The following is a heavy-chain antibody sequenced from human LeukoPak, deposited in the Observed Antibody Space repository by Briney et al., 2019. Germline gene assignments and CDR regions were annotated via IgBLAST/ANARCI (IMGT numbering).Heavy chain of an antibody. D-gene: IGHD3-22*01. Sequence: GGSLRLSCAASGFTFSNYAMSWVRQAPGKGLEWVSAISGSGGSTYYADSVKGRFTISRDNSKNTLYLQMNSLRAEDTAVYYCAKDISGYYHDSYYYYMDVWGKGTTLTVSS. CDR2: ISGSGGST. J-gene: IGHJ6*03. V-gene: IGHV3-23*01. CDR1: GFTFSNYA. CDR3: AKDISGYYHDSYYYYMDV.